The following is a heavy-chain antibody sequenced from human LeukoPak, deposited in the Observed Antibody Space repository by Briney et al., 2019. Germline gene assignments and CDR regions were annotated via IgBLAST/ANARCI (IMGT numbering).Heavy chain of an antibody. J-gene: IGHJ4*02. CDR3: AHYGDYRFMYYFDH. CDR2: IYWDDNK. CDR1: GFSLSTSGVG. Sequence: ESGPTLVDPTQTLTLTCPFSGFSLSTSGVGVGWIRQPPGKALEWLALIYWDDNKLYSPSLKRRLTIIKDTSKSQVVLTMTNMDPVDTATYYCAHYGDYRFMYYFDHWGQGTPVTVSS. V-gene: IGHV2-5*02. D-gene: IGHD4-17*01.